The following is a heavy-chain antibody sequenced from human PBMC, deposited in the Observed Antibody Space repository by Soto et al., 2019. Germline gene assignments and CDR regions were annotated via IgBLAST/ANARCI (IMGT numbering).Heavy chain of an antibody. J-gene: IGHJ4*02. CDR1: GYSFTSYW. CDR2: IYPGDSDT. V-gene: IGHV5-51*01. CDR3: ARQYCSSTSCYGVDY. D-gene: IGHD2-2*01. Sequence: PGESLKISCKCSGYSFTSYWIGWVRQMPGKGLEWMGIIYPGDSDTRYSPSFQGQVTISADKSISTAYLQWSSLKASDTAMYYCARQYCSSTSCYGVDYWGQGTLVTVSS.